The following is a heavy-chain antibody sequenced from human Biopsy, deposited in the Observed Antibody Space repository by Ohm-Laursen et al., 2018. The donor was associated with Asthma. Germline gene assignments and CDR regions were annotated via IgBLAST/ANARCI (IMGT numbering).Heavy chain of an antibody. CDR2: ISYDGNNK. D-gene: IGHD3-22*01. CDR1: GFTFSSNA. V-gene: IGHV3-30-3*01. CDR3: ARGDSSNWSHYYFDY. Sequence: SLRLSCSASGFTFSSNAMHWVRLAPGKGLEWVTVISYDGNNKYYADSVKGRFTISRDNSKNTLYLQMKSLRAEDTAVYYCARGDSSNWSHYYFDYWGQGTLVTVSS. J-gene: IGHJ4*02.